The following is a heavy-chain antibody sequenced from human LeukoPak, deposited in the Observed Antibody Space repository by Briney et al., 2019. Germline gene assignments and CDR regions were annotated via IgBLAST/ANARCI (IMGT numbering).Heavy chain of an antibody. CDR3: ASTSNYAFNI. D-gene: IGHD5-24*01. Sequence: SDTLSLTCNVSGGSISSYFWSWIRQPPGKGLEWIGYIYYSGSTNSNPSRKSRVTISVDTSKNQFSLKVRSVTAADTAVYYCASTSNYAFNIWGQGRMVTVSS. CDR1: GGSISSYF. V-gene: IGHV4-59*08. J-gene: IGHJ3*02. CDR2: IYYSGST.